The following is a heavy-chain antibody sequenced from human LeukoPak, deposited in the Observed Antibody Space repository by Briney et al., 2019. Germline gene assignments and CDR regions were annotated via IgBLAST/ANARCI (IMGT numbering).Heavy chain of an antibody. J-gene: IGHJ4*02. Sequence: GGSLRLSCAASRFSFSSYAMAWVRQGPGKGLEWVSTISGLGGSIHYADSVKGRFTISRDNSKNTLYLQMNSLRAEDTAVFYRARGGGEVDYWGQGTLVTVSS. CDR1: RFSFSSYA. CDR3: ARGGGEVDY. V-gene: IGHV3-23*01. CDR2: ISGLGGSI. D-gene: IGHD3-16*01.